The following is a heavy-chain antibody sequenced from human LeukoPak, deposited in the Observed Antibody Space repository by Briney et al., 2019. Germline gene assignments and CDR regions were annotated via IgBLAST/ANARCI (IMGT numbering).Heavy chain of an antibody. D-gene: IGHD6-19*01. CDR2: ISGSGGST. CDR3: ANRMSSGWSVQPEDYFDH. CDR1: RFTFSSYA. Sequence: GGSLRLSCAASRFTFSSYAMSWVRQAPGKGLEWVSAISGSGGSTYYADSVKGRFTISRDNSKNTLYLQMNSLRAEDTAVYYCANRMSSGWSVQPEDYFDHWGQGTLVTVSS. V-gene: IGHV3-23*01. J-gene: IGHJ4*02.